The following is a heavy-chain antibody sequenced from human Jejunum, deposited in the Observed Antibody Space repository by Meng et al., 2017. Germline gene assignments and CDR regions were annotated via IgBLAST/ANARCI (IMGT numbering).Heavy chain of an antibody. D-gene: IGHD6-19*01. V-gene: IGHV3-23*01. CDR1: GFTFNNFA. J-gene: IGHJ4*02. CDR3: AKSTVSSGWPYYFDY. Sequence: GESLKISCAASGFTFNNFAMSWVRQAPGKGLEWVSGITHGINGGSTYYTDSVKGRFSVFRDSSKNTLSLEISSLRAGDTAVYFCAKSTVSSGWPYYFDYWGQGTLVTVSS. CDR2: ITHGINGGST.